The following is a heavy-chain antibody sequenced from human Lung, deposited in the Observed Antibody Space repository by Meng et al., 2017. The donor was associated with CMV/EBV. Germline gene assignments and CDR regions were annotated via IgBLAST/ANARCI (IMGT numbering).Heavy chain of an antibody. V-gene: IGHV3-21*01. CDR3: APWIVSSSSGEGY. D-gene: IGHD6-6*01. Sequence: GGSXRLXCAASGFTFSSYSMNWVRQAPGKGLEWVSSISSSSSYIYYADSVKGRFTIFRDNAKNSLYLQMNSLRAEDTAVYYCAPWIVSSSSGEGYWGQGTXVTVSS. CDR1: GFTFSSYS. CDR2: ISSSSSYI. J-gene: IGHJ4*02.